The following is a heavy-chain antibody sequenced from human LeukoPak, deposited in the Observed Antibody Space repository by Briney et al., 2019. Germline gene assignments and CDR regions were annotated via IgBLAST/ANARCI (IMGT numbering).Heavy chain of an antibody. CDR1: GFTFSSYA. CDR2: ISYDGSNK. D-gene: IGHD2/OR15-2a*01. J-gene: IGHJ6*02. V-gene: IGHV3-30*04. CDR3: AKDVSALSHYYGMDV. Sequence: GRSLRLSCVASGFTFSSYAMHWVRQAPGKGLEWVAVISYDGSNKYYADSVKGRFTISRDNSKNTLYLQMNSLRAEDTAVYYCAKDVSALSHYYGMDVWGQGTTVTVSS.